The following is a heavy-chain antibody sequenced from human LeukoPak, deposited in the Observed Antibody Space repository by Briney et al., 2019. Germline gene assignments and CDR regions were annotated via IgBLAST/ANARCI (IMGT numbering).Heavy chain of an antibody. CDR2: ISYDGSNE. D-gene: IGHD2-21*01. J-gene: IGHJ4*02. CDR3: AKEFNRGLPDY. CDR1: GFIFWNYG. V-gene: IGHV3-30*18. Sequence: GGSLRLSCGASGFIFWNYGMHWVRQAPGKGLEWVAVISYDGSNEYYADSVKGRFTISRDNSKNTLYLQMSSLRAEDTAVYYCAKEFNRGLPDYWGQGTLVTVPS.